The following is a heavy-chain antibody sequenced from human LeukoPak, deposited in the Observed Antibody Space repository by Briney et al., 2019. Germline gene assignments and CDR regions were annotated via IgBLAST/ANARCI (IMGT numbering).Heavy chain of an antibody. CDR2: MNPNSGNT. Sequence: ASVKVSCKASGYTFTSYDINWVRQATGQGLEWMGWMNPNSGNTGYAQKFQGRVTMTRNTSISTAYMELSSLRSEDTAVYYCATQRDGSGYYYVPWYYYYGMDVWGQGTTVTVSS. D-gene: IGHD3-22*01. V-gene: IGHV1-8*01. CDR3: ATQRDGSGYYYVPWYYYYGMDV. CDR1: GYTFTSYD. J-gene: IGHJ6*02.